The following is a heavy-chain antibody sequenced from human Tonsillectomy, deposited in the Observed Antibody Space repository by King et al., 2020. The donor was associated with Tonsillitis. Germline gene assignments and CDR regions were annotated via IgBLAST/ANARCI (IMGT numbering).Heavy chain of an antibody. CDR3: ARHRGRIPVGHPNLTSSDIAS. Sequence: VQLVESGAEVKKPGESLKISCKGSGYSFSDYYIGWVRQMPGKGLEWMGIIYPDDSDTTYSPSFQGQVTISADKSISTAYLHWSRLKASDTAMYFCARHRGRIPVGHPNLTSSDIASWGQGTLVTVSS. V-gene: IGHV5-51*01. CDR1: GYSFSDYY. J-gene: IGHJ5*02. CDR2: IYPDDSDT. D-gene: IGHD2-8*02.